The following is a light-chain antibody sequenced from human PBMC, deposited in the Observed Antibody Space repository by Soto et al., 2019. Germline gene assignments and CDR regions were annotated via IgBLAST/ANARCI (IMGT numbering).Light chain of an antibody. CDR1: QSLLHFDGHNY. CDR3: LQAQQTPCT. V-gene: IGKV2-28*01. Sequence: IVMTQSPLSLAVTPGEPASISCRSSQSLLHFDGHNYLDWYLQKPGKSPQLLIYRGSNRASGVPDRFSGSGSGTDYTLKISRVEAGDVGVYYCLQAQQTPCTFGQGTKLEIK. J-gene: IGKJ2*02. CDR2: RGS.